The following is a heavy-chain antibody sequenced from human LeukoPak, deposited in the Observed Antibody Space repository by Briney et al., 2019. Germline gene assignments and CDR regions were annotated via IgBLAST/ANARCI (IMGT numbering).Heavy chain of an antibody. V-gene: IGHV1-2*02. CDR3: ARDGGGLNDIHADY. Sequence: ASVKVSCKASGYTFTGYYMHWERQAPGQGLEWMGWINPNSGGTNYAQKFQGRVTMTRDTSISTAYMELSRLRSDDTAVYYCARDGGGLNDIHADYWGQGTLVTVSS. D-gene: IGHD3-9*01. J-gene: IGHJ4*02. CDR1: GYTFTGYY. CDR2: INPNSGGT.